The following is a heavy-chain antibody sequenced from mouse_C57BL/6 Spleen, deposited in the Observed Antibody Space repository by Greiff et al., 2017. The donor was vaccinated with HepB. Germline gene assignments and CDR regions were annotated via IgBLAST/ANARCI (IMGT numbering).Heavy chain of an antibody. CDR3: ARVDYGSSPWFAY. CDR2: ISYDGSN. CDR1: GYSITSGYY. J-gene: IGHJ3*01. V-gene: IGHV3-6*01. D-gene: IGHD1-1*01. Sequence: EVQLQESGPGLVKPSQSLSLTCSVTGYSITSGYYWNWIRQFPGNKLEWMGYISYDGSNNYNSSLKNRISITRDTSKNQFFLKLNSVTTEDTATYYCARVDYGSSPWFAYWCQGTLVTVSA.